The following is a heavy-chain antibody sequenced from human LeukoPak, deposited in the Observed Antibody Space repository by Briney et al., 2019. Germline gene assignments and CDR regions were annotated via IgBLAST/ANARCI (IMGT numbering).Heavy chain of an antibody. J-gene: IGHJ4*02. CDR2: TNPNGGGT. CDR1: GYTFTGYY. Sequence: ASVKVSCKASGYTFTGYYMHWVRQAPGQGLEWMGWTNPNGGGTNYAQKFQGRVTMTRDTSISTAYMELSRLRSDDTAVYYCARAYSGYVAHFDYWGQGTLVTVSS. V-gene: IGHV1-2*02. D-gene: IGHD5-12*01. CDR3: ARAYSGYVAHFDY.